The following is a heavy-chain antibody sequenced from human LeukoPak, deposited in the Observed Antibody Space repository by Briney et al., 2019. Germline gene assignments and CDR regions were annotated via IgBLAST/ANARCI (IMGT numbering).Heavy chain of an antibody. Sequence: SETLSLTCTVSGDSFSYFYWSWIRQPPGKGLEWIGYIYNSGSTSYNPSLKSRVTISLDTSQNQFSLKLSSVTAADTAVYYCARDPIYYDFWSGYLGFDPWGQGTLVTVSS. CDR2: IYNSGST. J-gene: IGHJ5*02. CDR3: ARDPIYYDFWSGYLGFDP. V-gene: IGHV4-59*12. D-gene: IGHD3-3*01. CDR1: GDSFSYFY.